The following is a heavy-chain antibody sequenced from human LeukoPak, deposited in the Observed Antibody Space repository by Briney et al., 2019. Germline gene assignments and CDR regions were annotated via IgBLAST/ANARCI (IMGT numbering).Heavy chain of an antibody. D-gene: IGHD6-19*01. V-gene: IGHV7-4-1*02. CDR3: ARVLSRSSGKISDY. CDR1: GYTFSIYA. J-gene: IGHJ4*02. Sequence: PRASVKVSCKASGYTFSIYAMNWVRQAPGQGLEWMGWINTNTGNPTYAQGFTGRFVFSLDTSVSTAYLQISSLQAEDTAVYYCARVLSRSSGKISDYWGQGTLVTVSS. CDR2: INTNTGNP.